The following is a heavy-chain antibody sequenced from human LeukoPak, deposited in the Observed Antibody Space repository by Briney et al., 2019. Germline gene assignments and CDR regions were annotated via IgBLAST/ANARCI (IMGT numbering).Heavy chain of an antibody. Sequence: PGGSLRLSCSASGFTFSSFALSWVRQAPGKGLEWVSGIIGSGGSAYYADSVKGRFTISRDNSKNTLYLQMNSLRAEDTAVYYCARSVGSSHCWGQGTLVTVSS. CDR2: IIGSGGSA. CDR3: ARSVGSSHC. J-gene: IGHJ4*02. D-gene: IGHD3-10*01. V-gene: IGHV3-23*01. CDR1: GFTFSSFA.